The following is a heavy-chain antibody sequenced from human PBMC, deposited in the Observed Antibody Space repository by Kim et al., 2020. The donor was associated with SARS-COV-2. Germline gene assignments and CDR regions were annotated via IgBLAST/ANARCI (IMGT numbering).Heavy chain of an antibody. CDR3: AGQGDLDSSGWYVWSLPLYGMDV. CDR1: GGSISSYY. J-gene: IGHJ6*02. V-gene: IGHV4-59*13. CDR2: IYYSGST. Sequence: SETLSLTCTVSGGSISSYYWSWIRQPPGKGLEWIGYIYYSGSTNYNPSLKSRVTISVDTSKNQFSLKLSSVTAADTAVYYCAGQGDLDSSGWYVWSLPLYGMDVWGQGTTVTVSS. D-gene: IGHD6-19*01.